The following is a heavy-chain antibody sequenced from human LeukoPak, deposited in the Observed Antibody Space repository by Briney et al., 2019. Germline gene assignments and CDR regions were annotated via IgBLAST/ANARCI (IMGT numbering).Heavy chain of an antibody. CDR3: ARAIGSSWGKVDY. CDR2: IKTDGSRT. CDR1: GFTFSNYW. J-gene: IGHJ4*02. V-gene: IGHV3-74*01. Sequence: GGSLRLSCAVSGFTFSNYWMHWVRQAPGKGLVWVSRIKTDGSRTNYADSVKGRFTISRDNAKNTVYLEMNSLRSEDTAVYYCARAIGSSWGKVDYWGQGTLVTVSS. D-gene: IGHD6-13*01.